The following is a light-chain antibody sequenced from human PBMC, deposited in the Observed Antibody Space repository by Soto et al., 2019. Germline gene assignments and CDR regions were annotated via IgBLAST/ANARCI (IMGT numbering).Light chain of an antibody. CDR1: QSVSSNY. V-gene: IGKV3-20*01. CDR3: QQYGSSPYT. J-gene: IGKJ2*01. CDR2: GAS. Sequence: IVLTQSPGTLSLSPGERATLSCRASQSVSSNYLAWYQQKPGQAARLLIYGASNRGTAIADRFSGSGSATDFTLTISRVDPEDFAVYYCQQYGSSPYTFGQGTRLDI.